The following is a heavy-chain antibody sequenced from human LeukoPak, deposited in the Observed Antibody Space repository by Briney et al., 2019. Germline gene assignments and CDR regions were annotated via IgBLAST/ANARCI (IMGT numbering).Heavy chain of an antibody. CDR3: ARDNSSSWYLDY. CDR1: GYTFTSYG. D-gene: IGHD6-13*01. Sequence: GASVKVSCKASGYTFTSYGISWVRQAPGQGLEWMGWINPNSGGTNYAKKFQGRVTMTRETSLNTAYLELSRLRSDDTAVYYCARDNSSSWYLDYWGQGTPVTVSS. V-gene: IGHV1-2*02. CDR2: INPNSGGT. J-gene: IGHJ4*02.